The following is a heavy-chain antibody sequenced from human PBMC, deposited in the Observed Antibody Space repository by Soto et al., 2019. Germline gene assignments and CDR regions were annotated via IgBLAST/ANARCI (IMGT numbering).Heavy chain of an antibody. CDR3: GAGQYFTDY. D-gene: IGHD2-2*01. Sequence: QVQVVESGGGVVQPGRSLRLSCSTSGFTFRSYGMHWVRQAPGKGLEWVALISNDRSDKYYADSVKGRFTISRDNSKSTLYLQMNSLRGDDTAVYYCGAGQYFTDYWGQGTLVTVSS. CDR1: GFTFRSYG. V-gene: IGHV3-30*03. CDR2: ISNDRSDK. J-gene: IGHJ4*02.